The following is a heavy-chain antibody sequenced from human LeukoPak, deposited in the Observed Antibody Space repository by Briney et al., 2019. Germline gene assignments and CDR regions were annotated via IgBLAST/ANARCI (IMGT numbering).Heavy chain of an antibody. Sequence: PSETLSLTCTVSGGSISSYYWSWIRQPPGKGLEWIGYIYYSGSTNYNPSLKSRVTISVDRSKNQFSLKLSSVTAADTAVYYCARDQLLSHFDYWGQGTLVTVSS. CDR1: GGSISSYY. CDR3: ARDQLLSHFDY. V-gene: IGHV4-59*12. CDR2: IYYSGST. J-gene: IGHJ4*02. D-gene: IGHD2-2*01.